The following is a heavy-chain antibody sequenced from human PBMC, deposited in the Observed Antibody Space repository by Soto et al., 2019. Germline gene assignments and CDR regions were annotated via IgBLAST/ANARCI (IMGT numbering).Heavy chain of an antibody. Sequence: QVQLVESGGGVVQPGRSLRLSCAASGFTFSSYAMHWVRQAPGKGLEWVAVISYDGSNKYYADSVEGRFTISRDNSKNTLYLQMNSLRAEDTAVYYCARAYCGGDCYTNYYYYGMDVWGQGTTVTVSS. V-gene: IGHV3-30-3*01. CDR2: ISYDGSNK. CDR1: GFTFSSYA. J-gene: IGHJ6*02. D-gene: IGHD2-21*02. CDR3: ARAYCGGDCYTNYYYYGMDV.